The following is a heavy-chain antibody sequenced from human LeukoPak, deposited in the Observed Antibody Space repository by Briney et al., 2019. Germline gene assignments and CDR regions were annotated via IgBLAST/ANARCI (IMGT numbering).Heavy chain of an antibody. CDR2: VSGNDGST. D-gene: IGHD4-23*01. CDR1: GFTFSDYA. Sequence: GGSLRLSCAASGFTFSDYAMSWVRQAPGKGLEWVSGVSGNDGSTNYADSVKGRFTISRDNSKNTLYLQMNSLRAEDTAVYYCARPDHYGGNSGYLFDYWGQGTLVTVSS. V-gene: IGHV3-23*01. CDR3: ARPDHYGGNSGYLFDY. J-gene: IGHJ4*02.